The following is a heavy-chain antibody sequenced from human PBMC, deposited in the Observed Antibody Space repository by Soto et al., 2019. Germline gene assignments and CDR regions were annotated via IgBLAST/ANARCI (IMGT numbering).Heavy chain of an antibody. V-gene: IGHV4-59*01. Sequence: QVQLQESGPGLVRPSETLSLTCTVSGGSINSYFWSWIRQSPGKGLECIGHIYYSGSTSYSPSLKSRVSISVDTSKNQFSLEVHSVTAADTAVYYCARAGTNMVQFDYWGQGTLVTVSS. J-gene: IGHJ4*02. CDR1: GGSINSYF. D-gene: IGHD3-10*01. CDR2: IYYSGST. CDR3: ARAGTNMVQFDY.